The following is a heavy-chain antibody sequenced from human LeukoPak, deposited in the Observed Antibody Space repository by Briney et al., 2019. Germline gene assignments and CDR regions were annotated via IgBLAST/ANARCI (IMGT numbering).Heavy chain of an antibody. V-gene: IGHV3-23*01. CDR3: AKGRGGGDCYLDY. J-gene: IGHJ4*02. D-gene: IGHD2-21*02. Sequence: GGSLRLSCAASGFTFSSYAMSWVRQAPGKGLEWVSAISGSGGSTYYADSVEGRFTISRDNSKNTLYLQMNSLRAEDTAVYYCAKGRGGGDCYLDYWGQGTLVTVSS. CDR1: GFTFSSYA. CDR2: ISGSGGST.